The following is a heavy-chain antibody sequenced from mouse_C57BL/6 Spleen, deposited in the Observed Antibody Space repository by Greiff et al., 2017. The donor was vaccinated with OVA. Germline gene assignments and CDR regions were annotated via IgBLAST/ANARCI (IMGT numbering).Heavy chain of an antibody. V-gene: IGHV1-64*01. D-gene: IGHD1-1*01. CDR1: VFSFPRSC. CDR2: IHPHSGCT. CDR3: ARNYGLAY. J-gene: IGHJ3*01. Sequence: PLPPPVAALVHPGSSVPLSFTASVFSFPRSCLPWVTQCPFHCLSWIGMIHPHSGCTNYNEKFKSKATLTVDKSSSTAYMQLSSRTSEDSAVYYCARNYGLAYWGQGTLVTVSA.